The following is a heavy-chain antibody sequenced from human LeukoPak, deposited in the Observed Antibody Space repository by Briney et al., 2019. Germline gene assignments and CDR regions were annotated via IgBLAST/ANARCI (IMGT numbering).Heavy chain of an antibody. CDR1: GCRFSYHD. V-gene: IGHV3-64*02. CDR3: ARELGGTKTGGFDI. J-gene: IGHJ3*02. Sequence: PGGSLRLSCAASGCRFSYHDMHWVRQAPGKGLEFVSSIGAAGAHTFYADSVKGRFTISRDNFQSTMYLQMDGLRPEDSAVYYCARELGGTKTGGFDIRGQGTVVTVSS. CDR2: IGAAGAHT. D-gene: IGHD1-14*01.